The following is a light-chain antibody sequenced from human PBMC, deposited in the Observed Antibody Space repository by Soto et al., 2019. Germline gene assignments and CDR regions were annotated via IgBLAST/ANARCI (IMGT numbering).Light chain of an antibody. J-gene: IGKJ1*01. V-gene: IGKV1-39*01. CDR2: AAS. CDR3: QQSYSTPRT. CDR1: QSISSS. Sequence: DIQMSQSPSSLSASVGDRVTITWRASQSISSSLNWYQQKPGKAPKLLIYAASSLQGGVPSRFSGSGSGTDFTLTISSLQPEDFATYYCQQSYSTPRTFGQGTKVDIK.